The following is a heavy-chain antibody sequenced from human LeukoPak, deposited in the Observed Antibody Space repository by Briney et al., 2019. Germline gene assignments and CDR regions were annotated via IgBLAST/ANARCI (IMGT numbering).Heavy chain of an antibody. Sequence: GGSLRLSCAASGFTFSSYEMNWVRQAPGKGLEWVSYISSSGSTIYYADSVKGRFTISRDNAKNSLYLQMNSLRAEDTAVYYCARSYKYSSSWALYYYYMDVWGKGTTVTVSS. V-gene: IGHV3-48*03. CDR1: GFTFSSYE. J-gene: IGHJ6*03. CDR3: ARSYKYSSSWALYYYYMDV. D-gene: IGHD6-13*01. CDR2: ISSSGSTI.